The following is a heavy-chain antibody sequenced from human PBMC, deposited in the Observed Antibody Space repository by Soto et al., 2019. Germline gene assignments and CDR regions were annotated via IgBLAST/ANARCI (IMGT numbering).Heavy chain of an antibody. CDR1: GGSISSYY. CDR3: AREYSGYDYSFYFDY. D-gene: IGHD5-12*01. V-gene: IGHV4-59*01. J-gene: IGHJ4*02. Sequence: SETLSLTCTVSGGSISSYYWSWIRQPPGKGLEWIGYIYYSGSTNYNPSLKSRVTISVDTSKNQFSLKLSSVTAADTAVYYCAREYSGYDYSFYFDYWGQGTLVTVSS. CDR2: IYYSGST.